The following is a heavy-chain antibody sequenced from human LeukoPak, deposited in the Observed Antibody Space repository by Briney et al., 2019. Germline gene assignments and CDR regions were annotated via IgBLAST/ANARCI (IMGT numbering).Heavy chain of an antibody. V-gene: IGHV3-20*03. CDR2: INWNGGST. CDR1: SSGDYY. D-gene: IGHD3-10*01. CDR3: ARGGWFGELLFDY. J-gene: IGHJ4*02. Sequence: SSGDYYWSWIRQHPGKGLEWVSGINWNGGSTGYADSVKGRFTISRDNAKNSLYLQMNSLRAEDTALYYCARGGWFGELLFDYWGQGTLVTVSS.